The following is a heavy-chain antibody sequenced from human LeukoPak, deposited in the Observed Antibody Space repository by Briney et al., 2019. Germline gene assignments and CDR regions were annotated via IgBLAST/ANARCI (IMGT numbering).Heavy chain of an antibody. J-gene: IGHJ3*02. Sequence: GRSLRLSCAASGFTFSSYAMHWVRQAPGKGLEWVAVISYDGSNKYYADSVKGRFTISRDNSKNTLYLQMNSLRAEDTAVYYCARDSPSYYYDSSGPRGGAFDIWGQGTMVTVSS. D-gene: IGHD3-22*01. V-gene: IGHV3-30*04. CDR2: ISYDGSNK. CDR1: GFTFSSYA. CDR3: ARDSPSYYYDSSGPRGGAFDI.